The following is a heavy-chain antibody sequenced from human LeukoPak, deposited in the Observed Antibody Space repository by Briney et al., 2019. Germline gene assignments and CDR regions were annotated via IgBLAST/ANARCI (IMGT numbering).Heavy chain of an antibody. V-gene: IGHV4-4*07. J-gene: IGHJ6*02. Sequence: SETLSLTCTVSGGSISSYYWSWIRQPAGKGLEWIGRIYTSGSTNYNPSLKSRVTMSVDTSKNQFSLKLSSVTAADTAVYYCARQMGIAVAGKTYYYYYGMDVWGQGTTVTVSS. D-gene: IGHD6-19*01. CDR3: ARQMGIAVAGKTYYYYYGMDV. CDR1: GGSISSYY. CDR2: IYTSGST.